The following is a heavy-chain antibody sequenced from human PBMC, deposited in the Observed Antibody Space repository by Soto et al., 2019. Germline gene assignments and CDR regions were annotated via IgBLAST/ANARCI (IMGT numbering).Heavy chain of an antibody. J-gene: IGHJ4*02. CDR1: GFTFSSYS. V-gene: IGHV3-21*01. CDR3: ARVGYGGNGNYFDY. CDR2: ISSSSSYI. Sequence: PGGSLRLSCAASGFTFSSYSMNWVRQAPGKGLEWVSSISSSSSYIYYADSVKGRFTISRDNAKNSLYLQMNSLRAEDTAVYYCARVGYGGNGNYFDYWGQGTLVTVSS. D-gene: IGHD5-12*01.